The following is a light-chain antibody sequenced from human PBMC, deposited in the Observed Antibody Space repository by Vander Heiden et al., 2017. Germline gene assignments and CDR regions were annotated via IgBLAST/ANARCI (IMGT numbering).Light chain of an antibody. CDR2: DNR. CDR3: QLWDSSRGV. CDR1: NIGTKG. J-gene: IGLJ3*02. V-gene: IGLV3-21*02. Sequence: SYVLTQPPSVSVAPGQTARITCGGNNIGTKGVHWYRQKPGQAPVLVVHDNRDRPSGIPDRFSGSNSGNTATLTISRVEAGDEADYYCQLWDSSRGVFGGGTKLTVL.